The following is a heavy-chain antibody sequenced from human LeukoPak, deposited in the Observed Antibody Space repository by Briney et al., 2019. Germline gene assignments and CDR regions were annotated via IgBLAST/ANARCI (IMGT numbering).Heavy chain of an antibody. Sequence: GGSLRLSCAASGFTFSSYSMNWVRQAPGKGLEWVSFITTSGGAIKYADSVQGRFTISRDNAKNSLYLQMNSLRGEDTAVYYCARLRSGYYIDYWGQGTLVTVSS. J-gene: IGHJ4*02. D-gene: IGHD3-10*01. CDR3: ARLRSGYYIDY. CDR2: ITTSGGAI. V-gene: IGHV3-48*01. CDR1: GFTFSSYS.